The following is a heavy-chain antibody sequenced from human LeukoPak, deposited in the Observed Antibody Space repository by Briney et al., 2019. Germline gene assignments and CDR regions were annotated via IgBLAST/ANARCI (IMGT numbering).Heavy chain of an antibody. V-gene: IGHV3-30-3*01. CDR3: ARGPERTGVGTRYYYDMDV. J-gene: IGHJ6*02. D-gene: IGHD2-8*01. CDR1: GFTFSSYA. Sequence: PGRSLRLSCAASGFTFSSYAMHWVRQAPGKGLEWVAVISYDGSSKYYADSVKGRFTISRDNSKNTLYLQMNSLRAEDTAVYYCARGPERTGVGTRYYYDMDVWGQGTTVTVSS. CDR2: ISYDGSSK.